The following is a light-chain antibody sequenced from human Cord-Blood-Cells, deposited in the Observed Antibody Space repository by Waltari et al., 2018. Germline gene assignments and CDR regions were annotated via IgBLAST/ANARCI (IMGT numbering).Light chain of an antibody. CDR1: SLRSYS. CDR3: NSRDSSGTVV. CDR2: GKN. V-gene: IGLV3-19*01. J-gene: IGLJ2*01. Sequence: SSELTQDPDVSVALRQIVRITCQGASLRSYSASGYQQKPGQAPVLVIYGKNNRPSGIPDRFAGSSSGNTASLTITGAQAEDEADYYCNSRDSSGTVVFGGGTKLTVL.